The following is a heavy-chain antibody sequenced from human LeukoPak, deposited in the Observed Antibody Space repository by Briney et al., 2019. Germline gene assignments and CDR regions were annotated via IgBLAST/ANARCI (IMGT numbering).Heavy chain of an antibody. V-gene: IGHV3-30*04. CDR2: ISYDGSNK. J-gene: IGHJ6*03. CDR3: ARGVPKTSYYYYMDV. D-gene: IGHD4-11*01. CDR1: GFTFSSYA. Sequence: PGRSLRLSRAASGFTFSSYAMHWVRQAPGKGLEWVAVISYDGSNKYYADSVKGRFTISRDNSKNTLYLQMNSLRAEDTAVYYCARGVPKTSYYYYMDVWGKGTTVTVSS.